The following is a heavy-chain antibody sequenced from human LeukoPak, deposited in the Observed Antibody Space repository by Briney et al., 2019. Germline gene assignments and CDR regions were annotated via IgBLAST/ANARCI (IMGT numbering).Heavy chain of an antibody. D-gene: IGHD3-22*01. V-gene: IGHV3-30-3*01. J-gene: IGHJ5*02. Sequence: GGSLRLSCAASGFTFSSYAMHWVRQAPGKGLEWVAVISYDGSNKYYADSVKGRFTISRDNSKNTLYLQMNSLRAEDTAVYYCAKDPDYYDSSGPVGWFDPWGQGTLVTVSS. CDR3: AKDPDYYDSSGPVGWFDP. CDR2: ISYDGSNK. CDR1: GFTFSSYA.